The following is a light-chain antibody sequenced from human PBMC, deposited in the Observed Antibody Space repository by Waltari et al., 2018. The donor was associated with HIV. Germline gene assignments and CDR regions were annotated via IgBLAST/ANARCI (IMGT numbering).Light chain of an antibody. J-gene: IGKJ2*03. CDR3: MQGTHWPYS. V-gene: IGKV2-30*01. Sequence: DVVMTQSPLSLSVTLGQPASISCMSSQGLVYSDGDTYLNWFQQRPGQSPRRLTFKVSNRDSGVPERFSGSGSGTNFTLEISRVEAEDVGRYYCMQGTHWPYSFGQGTNLEIK. CDR2: KVS. CDR1: QGLVYSDGDTY.